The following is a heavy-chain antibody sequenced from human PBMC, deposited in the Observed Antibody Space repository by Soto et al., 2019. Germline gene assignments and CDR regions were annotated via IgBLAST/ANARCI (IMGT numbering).Heavy chain of an antibody. V-gene: IGHV4-39*01. J-gene: IGHJ5*02. CDR3: ARHITGYSSSWPVNNWFDP. CDR1: GGSISSSSYY. Sequence: QLQLQESGPGLVKPSETLSLTCTVSGGSISSSSYYWGWIRQPPGKGLEWIGSIYYSGSTYYNPSLKSRVTISVNTPKNQFSLKLSSVTAADTAVYYCARHITGYSSSWPVNNWFDPWGQGTLVTVSS. D-gene: IGHD6-13*01. CDR2: IYYSGST.